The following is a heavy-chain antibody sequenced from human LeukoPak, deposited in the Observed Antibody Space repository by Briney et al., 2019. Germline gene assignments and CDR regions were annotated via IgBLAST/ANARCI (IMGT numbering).Heavy chain of an antibody. Sequence: SETLSLTCTVSNGSISTYYWGWIRQPPGKGLEWIGYIYYTGSTNYNPSLEGRITISVDTSKNQLSLKLRSVTAADTAVYYCARVGTGTYDSWGQGTLVTVSS. CDR2: IYYTGST. CDR3: ARVGTGTYDS. J-gene: IGHJ4*02. CDR1: NGSISTYY. D-gene: IGHD1/OR15-1a*01. V-gene: IGHV4-59*01.